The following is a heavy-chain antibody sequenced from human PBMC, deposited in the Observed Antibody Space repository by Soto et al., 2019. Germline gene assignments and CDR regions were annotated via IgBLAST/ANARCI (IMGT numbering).Heavy chain of an antibody. CDR2: IYTSGST. J-gene: IGHJ6*02. CDR3: ARGGGVTIFGVVPRYYYYGMDV. CDR1: GGSISSYY. D-gene: IGHD3-3*01. Sequence: SETLSLTCTVSGGSISSYYWSWIRQPAGKGLEWIGRIYTSGSTNYNPSLKSRVTMSVDTSKNQFSLKLSSVTAADTAVYYCARGGGVTIFGVVPRYYYYGMDVWGQGTTVTVSS. V-gene: IGHV4-4*07.